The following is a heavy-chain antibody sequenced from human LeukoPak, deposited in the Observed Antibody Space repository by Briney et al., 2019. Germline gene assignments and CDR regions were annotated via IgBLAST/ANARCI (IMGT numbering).Heavy chain of an antibody. D-gene: IGHD3-3*01. CDR3: ARDRIAIFGADY. Sequence: ASVKVSCKASGYTFTNYDINWVRQAPGQGLEWMGRMSPNSGDTGFAQKFQGRVTMTRDTSITTAYMELSSLRSEDTAVYYCARDRIAIFGADYWGQGTLVTVSS. V-gene: IGHV1-8*01. J-gene: IGHJ4*02. CDR1: GYTFTNYD. CDR2: MSPNSGDT.